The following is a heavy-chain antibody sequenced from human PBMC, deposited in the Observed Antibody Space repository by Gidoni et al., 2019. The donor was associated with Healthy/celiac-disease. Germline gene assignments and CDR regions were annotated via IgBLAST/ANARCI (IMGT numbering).Heavy chain of an antibody. D-gene: IGHD6-6*01. CDR2: ISGSGGST. J-gene: IGHJ4*02. CDR3: AKDPHEYSSSSGDY. Sequence: VQLVASGGGLVQPGGSLRLSCAASGFTFSSYAMRWVRQAPGTGLEWVSAISGSGGSTYYADSVKGRFTISRDNSKNTLYLQMNSLRAEDTAVYYCAKDPHEYSSSSGDYWGQGTLVTVSS. CDR1: GFTFSSYA. V-gene: IGHV3-23*04.